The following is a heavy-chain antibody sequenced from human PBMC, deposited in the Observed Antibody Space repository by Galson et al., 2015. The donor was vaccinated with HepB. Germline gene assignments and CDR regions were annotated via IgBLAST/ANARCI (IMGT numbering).Heavy chain of an antibody. D-gene: IGHD2-15*01. CDR2: IYYSGST. Sequence: SETLSLTCTVSGGSISSSSYYWGWIRQPPGKGLEWIGSIYYSGSTYYNPSLKSRVTISVDTSKNQFSLKLSSVTAADTAVYYCAREMCYGSCYSYYYYYGMDVWGQGTTVTVSS. CDR1: GGSISSSSYY. V-gene: IGHV4-39*01. J-gene: IGHJ6*02. CDR3: AREMCYGSCYSYYYYYGMDV.